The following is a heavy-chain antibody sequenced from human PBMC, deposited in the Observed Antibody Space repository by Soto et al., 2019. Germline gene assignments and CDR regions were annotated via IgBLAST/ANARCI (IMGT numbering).Heavy chain of an antibody. CDR2: IRGSSTPI. J-gene: IGHJ3*01. V-gene: IGHV3-48*01. CDR1: GFSFSDYG. CDR3: AKPLRKQWPRDAFEV. D-gene: IGHD6-19*01. Sequence: EVQLLESGGGLVQPGGSLRLSCAASGFSFSDYGMNWVRQAPGKGLEWISYIRGSSTPIDYTDSVRGRFTVSRDNAKNSLFLKMDSLRAEEPAVYYWAKPLRKQWPRDAFEVWGRGPMVTVSS.